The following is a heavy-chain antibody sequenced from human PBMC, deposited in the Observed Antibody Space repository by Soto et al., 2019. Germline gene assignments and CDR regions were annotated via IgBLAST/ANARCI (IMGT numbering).Heavy chain of an antibody. D-gene: IGHD3-16*02. CDR2: ISYDGSNK. J-gene: IGHJ4*02. CDR1: GFTFSSYG. Sequence: QVQLVESGGGVVQPGRSLRLSCAASGFTFSSYGMHWVRQAPGKGLEWVAVISYDGSNKYYADSVKGRFTISRDNSKNTLYLQMNSLRAEDTAVYYCAKEGDYVWGSYRYSPFDYWGQGTLVTVSS. V-gene: IGHV3-30*18. CDR3: AKEGDYVWGSYRYSPFDY.